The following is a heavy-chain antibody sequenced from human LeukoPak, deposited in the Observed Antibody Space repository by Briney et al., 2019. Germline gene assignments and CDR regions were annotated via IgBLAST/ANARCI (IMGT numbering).Heavy chain of an antibody. CDR3: ARGLWFGDENPPYFDY. CDR1: GGSISSSNYY. V-gene: IGHV4-61*02. CDR2: IYTSGST. Sequence: SETLSLTCTVSGGSISSSNYYWNWIRQPAGKGLEWIGRIYTSGSTNYNPSLKSRVTISVDTSKNQSSLKLSSVTAADTALYYCARGLWFGDENPPYFDYWGQGTLVTVSS. J-gene: IGHJ4*02. D-gene: IGHD3-10*01.